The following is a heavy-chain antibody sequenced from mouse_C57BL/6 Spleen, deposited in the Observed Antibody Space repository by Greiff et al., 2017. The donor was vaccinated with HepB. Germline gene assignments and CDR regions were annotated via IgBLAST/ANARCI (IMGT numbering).Heavy chain of an antibody. V-gene: IGHV1-82*01. Sequence: LQESGPELVKPGASVKISCKASGYAFSSSWMNWVKQRPGKGLEWIGRIYPGDGDTNYNGKFKGKATLTADKSSSTAYMQLSSLTSEDSAVYFCAREGYGSPFDYWGQGTTLTVSS. CDR2: IYPGDGDT. J-gene: IGHJ2*01. CDR3: AREGYGSPFDY. D-gene: IGHD1-1*01. CDR1: GYAFSSSW.